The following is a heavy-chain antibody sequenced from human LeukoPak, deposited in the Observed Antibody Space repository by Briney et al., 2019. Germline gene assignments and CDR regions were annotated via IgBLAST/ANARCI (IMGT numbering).Heavy chain of an antibody. CDR2: IYTSGST. D-gene: IGHD3-22*01. CDR3: ARVRTMIEYYMDV. Sequence: SETLSLTCTVSGASISSYYWGWVRQPAGKGLEWVGRIYTSGSTNYNPSLKSRVTMSVDTSKNQFSLKLSSVTAADTAVYYCARVRTMIEYYMDVWGKGTTVTVSS. J-gene: IGHJ6*03. V-gene: IGHV4-4*07. CDR1: GASISSYY.